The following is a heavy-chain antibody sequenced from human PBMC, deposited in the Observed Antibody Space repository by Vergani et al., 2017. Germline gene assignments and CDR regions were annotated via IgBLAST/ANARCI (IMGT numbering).Heavy chain of an antibody. V-gene: IGHV1-69*11. D-gene: IGHD3-16*01. CDR1: GGTFSSYA. CDR3: VGGLRSFQSDY. CDR2: INPILGTA. Sequence: QVQLVQSGAEVKKPGSSVKVSCKASGGTFSSYAISWVRQAPGQGLEWMGRINPILGTANYAQKFQGRVTITADESTSTAYMELSSLRSEDTAVYYCVGGLRSFQSDYWGQGTLVTVSS. J-gene: IGHJ4*02.